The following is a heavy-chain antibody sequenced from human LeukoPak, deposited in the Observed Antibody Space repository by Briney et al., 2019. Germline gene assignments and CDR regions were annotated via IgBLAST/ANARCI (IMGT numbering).Heavy chain of an antibody. Sequence: PGGSLRLSCAASGFTFSSYWMHWVRQAPGKGLVWVSRINTDGSSTNYADSVKGRFTISRDNAKNSLNLQMNSLRAEDTAVYYCATSSNAPGNHWGQGTLVTVSS. J-gene: IGHJ5*02. D-gene: IGHD2-2*01. CDR2: INTDGSST. CDR3: ATSSNAPGNH. V-gene: IGHV3-74*01. CDR1: GFTFSSYW.